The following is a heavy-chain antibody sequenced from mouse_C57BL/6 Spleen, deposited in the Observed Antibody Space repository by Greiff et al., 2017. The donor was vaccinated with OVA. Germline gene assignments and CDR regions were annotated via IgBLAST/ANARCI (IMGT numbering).Heavy chain of an antibody. Sequence: VQLQQSGPGMVKPSQSLSLTCTVTGYSITSGYDWHWIRHFPGNKLEWMGYISYSGSTNYNPSLKSRISITHDTSKNHFFLKLNSVTTEDTATYYCARDQGYDYWYFDVWGTGTTVTVSS. CDR2: ISYSGST. D-gene: IGHD2-3*01. V-gene: IGHV3-1*01. CDR3: ARDQGYDYWYFDV. CDR1: GYSITSGYD. J-gene: IGHJ1*03.